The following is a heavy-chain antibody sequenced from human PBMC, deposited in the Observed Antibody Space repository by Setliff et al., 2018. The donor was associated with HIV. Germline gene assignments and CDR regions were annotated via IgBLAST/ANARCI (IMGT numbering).Heavy chain of an antibody. D-gene: IGHD6-19*01. J-gene: IGHJ4*02. CDR2: INAGNGNT. Sequence: ASVKVSCKASGYTLTTHAMHWVRQAPGLSLEWMGWINAGNGNTKYSQKFQGRVTITRDTSARTAYMDLTNLRSEDTAVYYCARGSSGWPYYFDYWGQGTLVTVSS. CDR1: GYTLTTHA. CDR3: ARGSSGWPYYFDY. V-gene: IGHV1-3*01.